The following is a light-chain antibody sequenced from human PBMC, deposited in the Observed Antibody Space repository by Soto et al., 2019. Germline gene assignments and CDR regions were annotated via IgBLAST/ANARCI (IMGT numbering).Light chain of an antibody. J-gene: IGKJ1*01. Sequence: DLQMTQSPASLSASVGDRVTITCRTSQSISYYLSWFQQKPGKSPKLLIYAASSLHSGVPSRFSGSGSGTDFTLTISSLRPDDSATYYCQQTYSAPRAFGQGTKVEIK. CDR3: QQTYSAPRA. CDR1: QSISYY. V-gene: IGKV1-39*01. CDR2: AAS.